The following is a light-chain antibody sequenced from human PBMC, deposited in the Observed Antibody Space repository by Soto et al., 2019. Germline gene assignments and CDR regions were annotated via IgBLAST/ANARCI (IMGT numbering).Light chain of an antibody. Sequence: DIVMTQSPDSLAVSLGERATINCKSSQSVLYSSNNKNYLAWYQQKPGQPPKLLIYWAFTRESGVPDRFSGSGSGPDVTLPIRRLQAEDVAVYYWQQYYSTPQTFGGGTKVEIK. CDR2: WAF. CDR1: QSVLYSSNNKNY. CDR3: QQYYSTPQT. V-gene: IGKV4-1*01. J-gene: IGKJ4*01.